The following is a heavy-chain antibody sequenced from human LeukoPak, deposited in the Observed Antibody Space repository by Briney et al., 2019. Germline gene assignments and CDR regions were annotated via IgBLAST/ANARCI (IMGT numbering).Heavy chain of an antibody. CDR3: GKELWGPGLVQGFDY. CDR2: ISWNSGSI. Sequence: GGSLRLSCAASGFTFDDYAMHWVRQAPGKGLEWVSGISWNSGSIGYADSVKGRFTISRDNAKNSLYLQMNSLRAEDTALYYCGKELWGPGLVQGFDYWGQGTLVTVSS. V-gene: IGHV3-9*01. CDR1: GFTFDDYA. D-gene: IGHD6-19*01. J-gene: IGHJ4*02.